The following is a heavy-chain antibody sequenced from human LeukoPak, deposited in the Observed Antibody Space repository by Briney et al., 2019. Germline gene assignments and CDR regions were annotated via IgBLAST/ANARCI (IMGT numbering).Heavy chain of an antibody. J-gene: IGHJ6*02. CDR1: GFTFSSYA. V-gene: IGHV3-30*03. CDR2: ISYDGSNK. Sequence: PGRSLRLSCAASGFTFSSYAMHWVRQAPGKGLEWVAVISYDGSNKYYADSVKGRFTISRDNSKNTLYLQMNSLRAEDTAVYYCARAMVRGVITYYYGMDVWGQGTTVTVSS. D-gene: IGHD3-10*01. CDR3: ARAMVRGVITYYYGMDV.